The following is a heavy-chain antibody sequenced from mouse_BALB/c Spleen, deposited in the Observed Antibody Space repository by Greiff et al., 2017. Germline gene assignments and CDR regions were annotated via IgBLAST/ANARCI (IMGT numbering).Heavy chain of an antibody. CDR1: GYTFTSYT. V-gene: IGHV1-4*01. J-gene: IGHJ3*01. D-gene: IGHD1-2*01. Sequence: QVHVKQSGAELARPGASVKMSCKASGYTFTSYTMHWVKQRPGQGLEWIGYINPSSGYTNYNQKFKDKATLTADKSSSTAYMQLSSLTSEDSAVYYCASPNSLLRLGFAYWGQGTLVTVSA. CDR2: INPSSGYT. CDR3: ASPNSLLRLGFAY.